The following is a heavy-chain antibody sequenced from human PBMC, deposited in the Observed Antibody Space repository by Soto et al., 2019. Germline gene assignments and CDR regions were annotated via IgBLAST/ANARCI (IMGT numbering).Heavy chain of an antibody. Sequence: EVQLLESGGGFVQPGGSLRLSCAATGFTFSVYAMTWVRQAPGKGLEWVSAVTANGGSTYSADSVKGRFTISRDNSKNTMFLQLNSLRAEDTAVYYCAILGVVDWANYYYYYGMDVWGQGTTVTVSS. V-gene: IGHV3-23*01. CDR1: GFTFSVYA. CDR2: VTANGGST. CDR3: AILGVVDWANYYYYYGMDV. D-gene: IGHD3-9*01. J-gene: IGHJ6*02.